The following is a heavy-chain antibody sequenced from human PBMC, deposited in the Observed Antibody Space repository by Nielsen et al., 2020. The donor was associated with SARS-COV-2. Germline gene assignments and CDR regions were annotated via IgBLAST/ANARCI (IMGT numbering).Heavy chain of an antibody. J-gene: IGHJ3*01. CDR2: VNYRGGT. CDR3: ARRVAARPVYAFDV. D-gene: IGHD6-6*01. CDR1: GGSFGGYY. Sequence: SETLSLTCAVYGGSFGGYYWSWIRQPPGKGLEWIGEVNYRGGTNYNPSLKSRVTISMGASKNQFSLKMSSVTAADTALYYCARRVAARPVYAFDVWGPGTMVTVSS. V-gene: IGHV4-34*01.